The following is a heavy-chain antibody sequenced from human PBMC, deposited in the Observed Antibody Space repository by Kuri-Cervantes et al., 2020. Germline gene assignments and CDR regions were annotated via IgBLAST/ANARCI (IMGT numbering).Heavy chain of an antibody. CDR3: AKDPNGDYVGALDS. CDR1: GFTFSDYN. D-gene: IGHD2-8*01. CDR2: ISSRSTYI. V-gene: IGHV3-21*04. Sequence: GESLKISCAASGFTFSDYNMNWVRQAPGKGLEWVSSISSRSTYIYYADSMRGRFTMSRDNAKNSLYLQMNSLRGEDAAVYFCAKDPNGDYVGALDSWGQGTLVTVSS. J-gene: IGHJ5*01.